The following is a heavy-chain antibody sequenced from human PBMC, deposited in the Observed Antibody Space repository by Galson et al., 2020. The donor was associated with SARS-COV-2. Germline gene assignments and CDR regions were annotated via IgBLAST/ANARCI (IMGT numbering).Heavy chain of an antibody. CDR1: GYSFTDYW. CDR3: ARRVGYCSSSTCNCQEYYFHY. CDR2: IHPGDSDT. Sequence: GESLKISCKGSGYSFTDYWIGWVRQMPGKGLEWMGIIHPGDSDTTYNPSFQGQVTISVDRSISTAYLQWTNLKASDTAMYYCARRVGYCSSSTCNCQEYYFHYWGQGTLVTVSS. J-gene: IGHJ4*02. V-gene: IGHV5-51*01. D-gene: IGHD2-15*01.